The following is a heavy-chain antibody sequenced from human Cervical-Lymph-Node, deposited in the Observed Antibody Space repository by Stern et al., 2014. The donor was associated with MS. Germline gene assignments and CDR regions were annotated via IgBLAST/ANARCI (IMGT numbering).Heavy chain of an antibody. Sequence: EVQLVESLGGLVLLGGFLKASCVSSGFTFRASVIHLVRQDPGKGLECVGRISNKGKNYAPAYRVSVTVMVTISRGDSKNTAYLHMSSLKFEDTAVYYCAPSSAIWGRGTMVTGSS. CDR3: APSSAI. V-gene: IGHV3-73*01. CDR1: GFTFRASV. CDR2: ISNKGKNYAP. J-gene: IGHJ3*02.